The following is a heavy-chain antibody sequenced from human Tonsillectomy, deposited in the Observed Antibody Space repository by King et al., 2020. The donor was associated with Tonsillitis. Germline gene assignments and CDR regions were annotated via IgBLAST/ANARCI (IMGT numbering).Heavy chain of an antibody. CDR2: ISYDGSDK. CDR1: GFTFSSYA. D-gene: IGHD6-6*01. CDR3: AREGGTTYSSSFDY. V-gene: IGHV3-30-3*01. Sequence: VQLVESGGGVVQPGTSLRLSCAASGFTFSSYAMHWVRQAPGKGLEWVAFISYDGSDKSYADSVKGRFTISRDNSKNTLYLQMNSLRAEDTAVYYCAREGGTTYSSSFDYWGQGTLVTVSS. J-gene: IGHJ4*02.